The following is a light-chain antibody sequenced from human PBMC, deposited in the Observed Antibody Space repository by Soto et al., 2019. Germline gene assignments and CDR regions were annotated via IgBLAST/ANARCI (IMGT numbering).Light chain of an antibody. V-gene: IGKV3-11*01. Sequence: EIVLTQSPVTLSLSPGDRATLSCRPSQSVSSFLAWYQQKPGQPPRLLIYDVSNRAAGIPARFSGSGSGTDFTLTIISLEPEHFAVYYCRQRTDWPPVYTFGQGTKLEIK. J-gene: IGKJ2*01. CDR2: DVS. CDR1: QSVSSF. CDR3: RQRTDWPPVYT.